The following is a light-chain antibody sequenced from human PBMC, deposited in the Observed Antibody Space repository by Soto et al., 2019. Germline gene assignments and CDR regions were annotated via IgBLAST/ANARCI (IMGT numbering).Light chain of an antibody. CDR3: SSYAGSNVV. V-gene: IGLV2-8*01. J-gene: IGLJ2*01. CDR1: SSDVGGYNY. Sequence: QSALTQPPSASGSPGQSVTISCTGTSSDVGGYNYVSWYQQHPGKAHKLMIYEVSKRPSGVPDRFSGSKSGNTASLTVSGLQAEDEAEYYCSSYAGSNVVFGGGTKVTVL. CDR2: EVS.